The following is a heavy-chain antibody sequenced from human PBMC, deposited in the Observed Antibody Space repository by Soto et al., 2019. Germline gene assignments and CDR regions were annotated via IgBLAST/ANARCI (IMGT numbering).Heavy chain of an antibody. V-gene: IGHV1-18*01. CDR2: ISAYNGNT. CDR3: ARDELRGYCYYYMDV. CDR1: GYTFTSYG. D-gene: IGHD3-10*01. Sequence: ASVKVSCKASGYTFTSYGISWVRQAPGQGLEWMGWISAYNGNTNYADSVKGRFTISRDNSKNTLYLQMNSLRAEDTAVYYCARDELRGYCYYYMDVWGKGTTVTVSS. J-gene: IGHJ6*03.